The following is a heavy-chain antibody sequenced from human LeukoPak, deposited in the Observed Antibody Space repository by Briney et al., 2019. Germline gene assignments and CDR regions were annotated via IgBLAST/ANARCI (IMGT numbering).Heavy chain of an antibody. Sequence: PSETLSLTCTVSGGSISSSSYYWGWIRQPPGKGLEWIGSIYYSGSTYYNPSLKSRVTISVDTSKNQFSLKLSSVTAADTAVYYCARRPKSWFGEGYFDYWGQGTLVTVSS. D-gene: IGHD3-10*01. CDR2: IYYSGST. CDR3: ARRPKSWFGEGYFDY. J-gene: IGHJ4*02. CDR1: GGSISSSSYY. V-gene: IGHV4-39*01.